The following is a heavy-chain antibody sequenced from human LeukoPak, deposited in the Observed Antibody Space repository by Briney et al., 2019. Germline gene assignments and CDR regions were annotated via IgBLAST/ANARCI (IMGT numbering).Heavy chain of an antibody. Sequence: SVKVSCKASGGTFSSYAISWVRQAPGQGLEWMGRIIPILGIANYAQKFQGRVTITADKSTSTAYMELSSLRSEDTAVYYCARGTSRDGYNLDYWGQGTLVTVSS. J-gene: IGHJ4*02. CDR2: IIPILGIA. CDR3: ARGTSRDGYNLDY. V-gene: IGHV1-69*04. CDR1: GGTFSSYA. D-gene: IGHD5-24*01.